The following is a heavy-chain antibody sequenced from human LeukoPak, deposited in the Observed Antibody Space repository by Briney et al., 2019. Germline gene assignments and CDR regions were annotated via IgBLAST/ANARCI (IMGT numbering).Heavy chain of an antibody. CDR3: ARTPDSQWLVTHYYYYYYMDV. D-gene: IGHD6-19*01. V-gene: IGHV1-18*01. J-gene: IGHJ6*03. Sequence: ASVKVSCKASGYTFTSYGISWVRQAPGQGLEWMGWISAYNGNTNYAQKLQGRVTMTTDTSTSTAYMELRSLRSDDTAVYYCARTPDSQWLVTHYYYYYYMDVWGKGTTVTVSS. CDR1: GYTFTSYG. CDR2: ISAYNGNT.